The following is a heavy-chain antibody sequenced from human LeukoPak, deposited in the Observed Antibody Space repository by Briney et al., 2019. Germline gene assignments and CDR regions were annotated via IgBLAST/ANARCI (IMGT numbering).Heavy chain of an antibody. Sequence: ASVKVSCKASGYTFTSYAMNWVRQAPGQGLEWMGWINTNTGNPTYAQGFTGRFVFSLDTSVSTAYLQISSLKVEDTAVYYCAREDDDILTGSNAFDIWGQGTMVTVSS. CDR2: INTNTGNP. V-gene: IGHV7-4-1*02. CDR3: AREDDDILTGSNAFDI. J-gene: IGHJ3*02. D-gene: IGHD3-9*01. CDR1: GYTFTSYA.